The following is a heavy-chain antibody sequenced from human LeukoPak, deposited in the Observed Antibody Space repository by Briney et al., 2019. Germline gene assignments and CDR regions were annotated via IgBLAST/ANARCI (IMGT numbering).Heavy chain of an antibody. CDR1: GITFSTYD. CDR2: ISWSGGTT. J-gene: IGHJ4*02. CDR3: AKAGPYYFDY. V-gene: IGHV3-23*01. Sequence: GGSLRLSCAASGITFSTYDMSWVRQAPGKGLEWVSGISWSGGTTYYADSVKGRFTISRDNSKSTLYLQMNSLRAEDTAVYYCAKAGPYYFDYWGQGTLVTVSS.